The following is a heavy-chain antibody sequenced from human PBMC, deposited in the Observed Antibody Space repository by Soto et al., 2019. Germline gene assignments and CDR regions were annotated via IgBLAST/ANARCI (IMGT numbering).Heavy chain of an antibody. V-gene: IGHV1-58*02. J-gene: IGHJ6*02. CDR2: ISVAIGNP. Sequence: GASVKVSCKASGFTFTSSAMQWVGQARGQRLEWLGWISVAIGNPNYAQKFQERVTITRDMSTSTAYMELSSLRSEDTAVYYCAADPPSIAAAGKGYYYGMDVWGQGTTVTVSS. CDR1: GFTFTSSA. CDR3: AADPPSIAAAGKGYYYGMDV. D-gene: IGHD6-13*01.